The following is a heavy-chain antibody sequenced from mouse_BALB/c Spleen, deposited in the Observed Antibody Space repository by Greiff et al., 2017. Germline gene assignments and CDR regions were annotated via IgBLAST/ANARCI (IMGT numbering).Heavy chain of an antibody. Sequence: VQLQQSGPELVKPGASVKISCKASGYSFTGYFMNWVMQSHGKSLEWIGRINPYNGDTFYNQKFKGNATLTVDKSSSTAHMELRSLASEDSAVYYCARSCKEYYYAMDYRGQGTSVTVSS. J-gene: IGHJ4*01. V-gene: IGHV1-20*02. CDR3: ARSCKEYYYAMDY. CDR1: GYSFTGYF. D-gene: IGHD1-3*01. CDR2: INPYNGDT.